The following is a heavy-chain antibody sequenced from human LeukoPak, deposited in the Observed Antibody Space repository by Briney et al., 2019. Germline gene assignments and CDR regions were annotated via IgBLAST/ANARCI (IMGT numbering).Heavy chain of an antibody. D-gene: IGHD5-12*01. Sequence: ASVKVSCKASGYTFTGYYMHWVRQAPGQGLEWMGWINPNSGGTNYAQKFQGRVTMTRDTSSSTAYMELSRLRSDDTAVYYCARDRGYSGYDYCYFDYWGQGTLVTVPS. J-gene: IGHJ4*02. CDR3: ARDRGYSGYDYCYFDY. CDR1: GYTFTGYY. CDR2: INPNSGGT. V-gene: IGHV1-2*02.